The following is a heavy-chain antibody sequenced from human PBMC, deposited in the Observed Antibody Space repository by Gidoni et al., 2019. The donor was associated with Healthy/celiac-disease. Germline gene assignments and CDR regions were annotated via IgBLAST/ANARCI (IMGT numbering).Heavy chain of an antibody. J-gene: IGHJ3*02. V-gene: IGHV3-49*05. CDR1: GFPFGYYA. CDR2: IRSKAYGGTT. CDR3: TRPVVASRRDAFDI. D-gene: IGHD2-15*01. Sequence: EVQLVESGGGLVKPGRSLELSCTASGFPFGYYAMSWFRQAPGKGLEWVGFIRSKAYGGTTEYAASVKGRFTISRDDSKSIAYLQMNSLKTEDTAVYYCTRPVVASRRDAFDIWGQGTMVTVSS.